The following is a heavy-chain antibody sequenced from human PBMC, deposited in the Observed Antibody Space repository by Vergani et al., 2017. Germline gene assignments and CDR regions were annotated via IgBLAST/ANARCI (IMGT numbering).Heavy chain of an antibody. V-gene: IGHV4-4*07. CDR3: ARAYGRYDWFDY. CDR1: GSSISSYY. CDR2: IHANGNT. J-gene: IGHJ4*01. Sequence: QVQLQESGPGLVKPSETLSLTCTVSGSSISSYYWNWIRRPAGKGLEWMGRIHANGNTKYNPSLESRVTMSLDTSTTQFSLKLNSLTAADTAVYYCARAYGRYDWFDYWGQRTLVTVSS. D-gene: IGHD1-20*01.